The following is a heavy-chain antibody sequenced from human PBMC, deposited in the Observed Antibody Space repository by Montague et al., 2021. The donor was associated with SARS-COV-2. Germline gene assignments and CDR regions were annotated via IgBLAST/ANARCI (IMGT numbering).Heavy chain of an antibody. V-gene: IGHV4-34*01. J-gene: IGHJ4*02. CDR2: INHSGTT. D-gene: IGHD4-23*01. CDR1: GGSLSGYY. CDR3: ARWDPQTLTLIGLRGKSANDY. Sequence: SETLSLTCAAYGGSLSGYYWTWIRQSPGKGLEWIAEINHSGTTNYNFNPSLRSRVTISVDTSKSQFSLKLSSVTAADTGVYYCARWDPQTLTLIGLRGKSANDYWGQGTLVAVSS.